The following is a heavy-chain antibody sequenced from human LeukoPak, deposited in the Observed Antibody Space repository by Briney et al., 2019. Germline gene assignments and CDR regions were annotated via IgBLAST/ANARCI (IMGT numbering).Heavy chain of an antibody. D-gene: IGHD3-22*01. Sequence: GAPLRLSCAASGFTFSSYAMSWVRQAPGKGLEWVSAISGSGGSTYYADSVKGRFTISRDNSKNTLYLQMNSLRAEDTAVYYCAKDRAYYYDSSGYYLDVWGQGTTVTVSS. V-gene: IGHV3-23*01. CDR3: AKDRAYYYDSSGYYLDV. CDR1: GFTFSSYA. J-gene: IGHJ6*02. CDR2: ISGSGGST.